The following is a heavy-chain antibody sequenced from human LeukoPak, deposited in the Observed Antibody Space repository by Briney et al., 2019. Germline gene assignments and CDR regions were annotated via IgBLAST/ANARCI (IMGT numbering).Heavy chain of an antibody. Sequence: NPSETLSLTCAVYGGSFSGYYWSWIRQPPGKGLEWIGEINHSGSTNYNPSLKSRVTISVDTSKNQFSLKLSSVTAADTAVYYCARHRIQLRTRQLGRVFDYWGQGTLVTVSS. J-gene: IGHJ4*02. D-gene: IGHD1-7*01. CDR1: GGSFSGYY. V-gene: IGHV4-34*01. CDR2: INHSGST. CDR3: ARHRIQLRTRQLGRVFDY.